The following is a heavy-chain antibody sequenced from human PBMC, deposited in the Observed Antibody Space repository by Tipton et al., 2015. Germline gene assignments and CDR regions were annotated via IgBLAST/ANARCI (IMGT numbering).Heavy chain of an antibody. CDR2: IKQDGSEK. CDR3: ARGHYGMDV. CDR1: GFTFYSYW. V-gene: IGHV3-7*03. Sequence: SLRLSCAASGFTFYSYWMNWVRQAPGKGLEWVANIKQDGSEKNYVDSVKGRFTISRDNAKNSVYLEMNSLRAEDTAVYYCARGHYGMDVWGQGTTVTVSS. J-gene: IGHJ6*02.